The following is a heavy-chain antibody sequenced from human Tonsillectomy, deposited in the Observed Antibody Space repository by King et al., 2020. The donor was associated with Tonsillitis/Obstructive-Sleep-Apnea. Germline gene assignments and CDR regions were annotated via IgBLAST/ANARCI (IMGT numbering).Heavy chain of an antibody. J-gene: IGHJ4*02. Sequence: QLQESGPGLVKPSETLSLTCTVSGGSIGTNSYFWGWVRQPPERGLEWIGTISYTGTTYYNPSLKSRVSISIDTSKTQFSLNLGSVTAADTAVYYCAEAPVIFHFEAWGQGSLVPVSS. CDR1: GGSIGTNSYF. V-gene: IGHV4-39*01. CDR2: ISYTGTT. CDR3: AEAPVIFHFEA.